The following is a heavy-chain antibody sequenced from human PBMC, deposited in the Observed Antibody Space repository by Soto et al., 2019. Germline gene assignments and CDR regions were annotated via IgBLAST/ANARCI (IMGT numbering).Heavy chain of an antibody. CDR3: AKSDSYVNWFDP. J-gene: IGHJ5*02. CDR1: GGTVSSYA. V-gene: IGHV1-69*13. D-gene: IGHD5-18*01. Sequence: WASVKVSCKASGGTVSSYAISWVRQAPGQGLECMGGIIPIFGTANYAQKFQGRVTITADESTSTAYTELSSLRSEDTDVYYCAKSDSYVNWFDPWRQGTLVTVSS. CDR2: IIPIFGTA.